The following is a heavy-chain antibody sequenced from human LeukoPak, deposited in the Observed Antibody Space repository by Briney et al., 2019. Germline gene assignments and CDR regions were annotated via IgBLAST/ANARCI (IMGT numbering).Heavy chain of an antibody. CDR2: VYSGDRT. V-gene: IGHV3-66*01. D-gene: IGHD1-26*01. CDR1: GFTVNSNY. J-gene: IGHJ4*02. Sequence: GGSLRLSCAASGFTVNSNYMSCVRQAPGKGLEWVSVVYSGDRTYYADSVKGRFTISRDDSTNTLYLLMNSLRAEDTAVYYCARGYLIDYWGQGTLVTVSS. CDR3: ARGYLIDY.